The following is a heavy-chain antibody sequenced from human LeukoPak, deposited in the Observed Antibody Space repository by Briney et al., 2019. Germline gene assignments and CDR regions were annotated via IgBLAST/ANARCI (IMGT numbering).Heavy chain of an antibody. Sequence: SETLSLTFTVSGGSISSSSYYWGWIRQPPGKGLERIGSIYYSGSTYYNPSLKSRVTISVDTSKNQFSLKLSSVTAADTAVYYCAKSAYSSNWYFDLWGRGTLVTVSS. J-gene: IGHJ2*01. CDR3: AKSAYSSNWYFDL. D-gene: IGHD5-18*01. CDR1: GGSISSSSYY. CDR2: IYYSGST. V-gene: IGHV4-39*07.